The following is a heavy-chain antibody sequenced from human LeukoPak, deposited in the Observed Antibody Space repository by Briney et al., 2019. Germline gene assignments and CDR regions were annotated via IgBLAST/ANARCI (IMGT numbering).Heavy chain of an antibody. CDR2: IKQDGSKK. V-gene: IGHV3-7*01. CDR3: ARKRPNYFDY. Sequence: GGSLRLSCVASGFPFSSYWMTWVRQAPGKGLEWVANIKQDGSKKSYVDSVKGRFTISRDYAKNSLYLQMNSLRAEDTALYYCARKRPNYFDYWGQGTLVTVSS. J-gene: IGHJ4*02. CDR1: GFPFSSYW.